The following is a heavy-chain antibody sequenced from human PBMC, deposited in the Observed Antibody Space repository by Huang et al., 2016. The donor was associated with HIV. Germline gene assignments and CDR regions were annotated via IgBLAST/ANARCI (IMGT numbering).Heavy chain of an antibody. Sequence: QVQLVQSGAEVKKPGASVKVSCKASGYTFTRYGISWVRQAPGQGLVWMGGISAYNGNTNYAQKFQGRVTMTTDTSTSTAYMGLRSLISDDTVVYYCARDVPGSSWEFDYWGQGTLVTVSP. V-gene: IGHV1-18*01. D-gene: IGHD6-13*01. J-gene: IGHJ4*02. CDR3: ARDVPGSSWEFDY. CDR2: ISAYNGNT. CDR1: GYTFTRYG.